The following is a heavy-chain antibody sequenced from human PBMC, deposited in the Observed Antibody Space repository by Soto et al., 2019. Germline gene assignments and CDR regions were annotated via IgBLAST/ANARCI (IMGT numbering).Heavy chain of an antibody. J-gene: IGHJ4*02. CDR3: ARGLKEYSSRWYVD. CDR1: GGSFSGDY. CDR2: INPSEST. Sequence: QVQLQQWGAGLLKPSETLSLTCADYGGSFSGDYWSCIRQPPGKGLEWIGEINPSESTNYNPSLKRRVTISVDTSQNQFSLKLTSVAAADADVYYCARGLKEYSSRWYVDWGQGTLVTVSS. V-gene: IGHV4-34*01. D-gene: IGHD6-13*01.